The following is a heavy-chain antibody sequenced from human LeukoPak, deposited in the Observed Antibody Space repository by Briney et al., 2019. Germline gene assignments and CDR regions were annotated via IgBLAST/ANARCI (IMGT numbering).Heavy chain of an antibody. D-gene: IGHD6-19*01. CDR3: ARLYSSGWYYFDY. Sequence: ASVKVSCKASGGTFSSYAISWVRQAPGQGLEWMGRIIPILGIANYAQKSQGRVTITADKSTSTAYMELSSLRSEDTAVYYCARLYSSGWYYFDYWGQGTLVTVSS. V-gene: IGHV1-69*04. CDR1: GGTFSSYA. CDR2: IIPILGIA. J-gene: IGHJ4*02.